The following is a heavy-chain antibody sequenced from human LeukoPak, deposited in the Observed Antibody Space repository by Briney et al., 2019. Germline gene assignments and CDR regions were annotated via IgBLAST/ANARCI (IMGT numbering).Heavy chain of an antibody. CDR2: ISSSSSTI. D-gene: IGHD4-11*01. V-gene: IGHV3-48*01. CDR1: GFTFSSYS. CDR3: ASGGPRYDYSKTY. J-gene: IGHJ4*02. Sequence: GGSLRLSCAASGFTFSSYSMNWVRQAPGKGLEWVSYISSSSSTIYYADSVKGRFTISRDNAKNSLYLQMNSLRAEDTAVYYCASGGPRYDYSKTYWGQGTLVTVSS.